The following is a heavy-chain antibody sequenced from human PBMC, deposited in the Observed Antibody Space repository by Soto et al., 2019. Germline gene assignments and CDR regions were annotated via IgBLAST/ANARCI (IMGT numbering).Heavy chain of an antibody. CDR3: ARDLGAYCAGDCYRAEHGWDI. CDR2: IIPIFGTA. CDR1: GGTFSSYA. V-gene: IGHV1-69*12. Sequence: QVQLVQSGAEVKKPGSSVKVSCKASGGTFSSYAISWVRQAPGQGLEWMGGIIPIFGTANYAQKFQGRVTITADESTSTADMELSSLRCEDTAVDYCARDLGAYCAGDCYRAEHGWDIWGQGTMVTVSS. D-gene: IGHD2-21*02. J-gene: IGHJ3*02.